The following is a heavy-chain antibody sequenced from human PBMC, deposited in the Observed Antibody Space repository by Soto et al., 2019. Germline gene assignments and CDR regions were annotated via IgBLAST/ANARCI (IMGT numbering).Heavy chain of an antibody. Sequence: QVSLQESGPGLVKPSQTLSLSCTVSGDSITDGDYYWSWIRQPPGKDLEWIAYIYYKGIIHYNPSIKSRVTLSLDPSKNQFSLTMTSVTDADTAVYSCARGIQEGFDPWGQGTLVTVSS. V-gene: IGHV4-30-4*01. CDR3: ARGIQEGFDP. D-gene: IGHD5-18*01. CDR2: IYYKGII. J-gene: IGHJ5*02. CDR1: GDSITDGDYY.